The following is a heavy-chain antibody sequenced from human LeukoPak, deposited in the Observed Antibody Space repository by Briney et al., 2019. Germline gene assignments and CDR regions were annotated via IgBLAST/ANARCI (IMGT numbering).Heavy chain of an antibody. CDR1: GGSFSSYY. CDR3: ARHYSGSYSGFDY. V-gene: IGHV4-59*08. CDR2: VYYSGYT. D-gene: IGHD1-26*01. Sequence: SETLSLTCTVSGGSFSSYYWSWIRQPPGKGLEWIGYVYYSGYTNYNPSLKSRITISVDTSKNQFSLKLSSVTAADTAVYYCARHYSGSYSGFDYWGQGTLVTVS. J-gene: IGHJ4*02.